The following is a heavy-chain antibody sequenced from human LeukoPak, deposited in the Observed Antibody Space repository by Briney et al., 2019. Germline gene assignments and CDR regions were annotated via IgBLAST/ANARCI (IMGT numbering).Heavy chain of an antibody. Sequence: SQTLSLTCAISGDSVSSNSAAWNWIRQSPPRGLEWLGRTYYRSKWYNDYAVSVKSRITINPDTSKNQFSLQLNSVTPEDTAVYYCARERDIVVVPAATNWFDPWGQGTLVTVSS. CDR1: GDSVSSNSAA. J-gene: IGHJ5*02. CDR2: TYYRSKWYN. V-gene: IGHV6-1*01. CDR3: ARERDIVVVPAATNWFDP. D-gene: IGHD2-2*01.